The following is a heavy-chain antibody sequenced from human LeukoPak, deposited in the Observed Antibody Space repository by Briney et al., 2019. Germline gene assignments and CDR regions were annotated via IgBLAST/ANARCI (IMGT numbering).Heavy chain of an antibody. D-gene: IGHD6-19*01. CDR1: GYSFTSYW. Sequence: GESLRISCKGSGYSFTSYWISWVCQMPGKGLEWMGRIDPSDSYTNYSPSFQGHVTISADKSISTAYLQWSSLKASDTAMYYCARREIAVAGFYYYYGMDVWGQGTTVTVSS. J-gene: IGHJ6*02. V-gene: IGHV5-10-1*01. CDR2: IDPSDSYT. CDR3: ARREIAVAGFYYYYGMDV.